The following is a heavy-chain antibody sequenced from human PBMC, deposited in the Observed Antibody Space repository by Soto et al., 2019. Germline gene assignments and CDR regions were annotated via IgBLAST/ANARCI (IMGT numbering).Heavy chain of an antibody. D-gene: IGHD5-12*01. CDR3: AREVATIGGVYYYYGMDV. J-gene: IGHJ6*02. Sequence: PSETLSLTCTVSGGSVSSGSYYWSWIRQPPGKGLEWIGYIYYSGSTNYNPSLKSRVTISVDTSKNQFSLKLSSVTAADTAVYYCAREVATIGGVYYYYGMDVWGQGTTVTVSS. CDR1: GGSVSSGSYY. CDR2: IYYSGST. V-gene: IGHV4-61*01.